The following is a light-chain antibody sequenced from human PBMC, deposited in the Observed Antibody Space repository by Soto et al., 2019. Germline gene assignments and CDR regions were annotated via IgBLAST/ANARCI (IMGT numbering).Light chain of an antibody. J-gene: IGLJ1*01. CDR1: SSNLGADYD. CDR3: QSYDSSLIVSKV. CDR2: ANS. Sequence: QSVLTQPPSASVAPRQRVTISCSGSSSNLGADYDVQWYRQFPGTAPKLLIYANSVRPSPVPNRFPGSKSGTSASLAITGLQAHDEADYYCQSYDSSLIVSKVFGTGTKVTVL. V-gene: IGLV1-40*01.